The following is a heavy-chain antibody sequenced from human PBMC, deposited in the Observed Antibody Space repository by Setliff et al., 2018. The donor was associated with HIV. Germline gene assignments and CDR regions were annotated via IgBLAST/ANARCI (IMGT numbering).Heavy chain of an antibody. D-gene: IGHD6-6*01. Sequence: PSETLSLTCTVSGGSISSGSYYWSWIRQPAGKGLEWIGHIYTSGRTNYNPSLKSRVTISVDTSKNQFSLKLSSVTAADTAVYYCARDEQLVRGSHYYYYMDVWGKGTTVTVSS. J-gene: IGHJ6*03. CDR3: ARDEQLVRGSHYYYYMDV. CDR1: GGSISSGSYY. V-gene: IGHV4-61*09. CDR2: IYTSGRT.